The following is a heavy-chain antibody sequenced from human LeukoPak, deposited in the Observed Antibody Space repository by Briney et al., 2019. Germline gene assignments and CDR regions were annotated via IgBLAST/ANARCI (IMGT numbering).Heavy chain of an antibody. CDR1: GGSISSGSYY. J-gene: IGHJ5*02. CDR3: AKTAPAGWFDP. CDR2: IYTSGST. V-gene: IGHV4-61*02. D-gene: IGHD6-13*01. Sequence: SETLSLTCTVSGGSISSGSYYWSWIRQPAGKGLEWIGRIYTSGSTNYNPSLKSRVTISVDMSRNQFSLRLNSVTAADTAVYYCAKTAPAGWFDPWGQGTLVTVSS.